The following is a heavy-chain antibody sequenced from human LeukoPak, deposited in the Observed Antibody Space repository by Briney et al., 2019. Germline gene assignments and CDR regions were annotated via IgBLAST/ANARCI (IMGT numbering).Heavy chain of an antibody. CDR1: GFSFSSYA. CDR3: AKDRGSGWPQFDY. J-gene: IGHJ4*02. CDR2: ISGRAGST. V-gene: IGHV3-23*01. Sequence: QAGGSLRLSCAASGFSFSSYAMSWVRQAPGKGLEWVSAISGRAGSTYYADSVKGRFTISREDSKNTLYLQMNSLRAEDTAVYYCAKDRGSGWPQFDYWGQGTLVTVSS. D-gene: IGHD6-19*01.